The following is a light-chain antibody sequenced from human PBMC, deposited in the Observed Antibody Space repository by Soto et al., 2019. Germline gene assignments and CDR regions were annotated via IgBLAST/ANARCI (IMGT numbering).Light chain of an antibody. V-gene: IGKV3-15*01. CDR2: GAS. CDR3: QQFDVSRWT. CDR1: QSVSSN. J-gene: IGKJ1*01. Sequence: MTQSAATLSVSKGERATLSCRASQSVSSNLAWYQQKPGQAPRLLIYGASTRATGIPARFSGSGSGTEFTLTISSLQSEDFAVYCCQQFDVSRWTSGPVSKADI.